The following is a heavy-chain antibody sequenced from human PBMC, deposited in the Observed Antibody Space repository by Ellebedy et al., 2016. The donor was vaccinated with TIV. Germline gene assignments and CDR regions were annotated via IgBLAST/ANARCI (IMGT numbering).Heavy chain of an antibody. Sequence: SETLSLTCTVSAESMSSYYWSWVRQPPGKGLDWIGSIYYSGSTYYNPSLKSRVTISIDTSKTQFSLRLTSVTAADTAVYYCVRLDTTLITVEEYYYYMDVWGKGTTVTVS. CDR2: IYYSGST. J-gene: IGHJ6*03. D-gene: IGHD5-18*01. CDR1: AESMSSYY. V-gene: IGHV4-59*01. CDR3: VRLDTTLITVEEYYYYMDV.